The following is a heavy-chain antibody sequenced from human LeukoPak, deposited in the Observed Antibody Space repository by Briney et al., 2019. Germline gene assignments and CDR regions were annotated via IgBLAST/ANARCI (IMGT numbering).Heavy chain of an antibody. Sequence: SETPSLTCTVSGGSISSYYWSWIRQPPGKGLEWIGYIYYGGSTNYNPSLKSRVTISVDTSKNQFSLKLNSVTAADTAVYYCASEAAAGHFDYWGQGTLVTVSS. CDR3: ASEAAAGHFDY. CDR1: GGSISSYY. CDR2: IYYGGST. D-gene: IGHD6-13*01. J-gene: IGHJ4*02. V-gene: IGHV4-59*01.